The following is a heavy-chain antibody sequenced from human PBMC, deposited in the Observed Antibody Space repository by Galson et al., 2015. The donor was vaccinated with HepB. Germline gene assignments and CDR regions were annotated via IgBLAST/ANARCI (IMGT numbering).Heavy chain of an antibody. CDR1: GGSISSSSYY. D-gene: IGHD3-3*01. CDR2: IYYIGTT. V-gene: IGHV4-39*07. Sequence: SETLSLTCTVSGGSISSSSYYWGWIRQPPGKGLEWIGTIYYIGTTYYNPSLESRVTISVDTSKNQFSLKLSSVTAADTAVYYCARVEGITIFGGSSQIFDYWGQGTLVTVSS. CDR3: ARVEGITIFGGSSQIFDY. J-gene: IGHJ4*02.